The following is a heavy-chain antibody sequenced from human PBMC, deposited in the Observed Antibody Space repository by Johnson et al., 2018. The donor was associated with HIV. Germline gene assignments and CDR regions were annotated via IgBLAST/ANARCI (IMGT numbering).Heavy chain of an antibody. CDR1: GFTFSSYG. V-gene: IGHV3-30*02. J-gene: IGHJ3*02. CDR3: AKEKDYGAFDI. CDR2: IRYDGSNE. Sequence: VQLVESGGGVVQPGGSLRLSCAASGFTFSSYGMHWVRQAPGKGLEWVAFIRYDGSNEYYVDSVKGRFTISRDNSKNTLYLQMNSLRAEDTAMYYWAKEKDYGAFDIWGQGTMVTVSS. D-gene: IGHD3-16*01.